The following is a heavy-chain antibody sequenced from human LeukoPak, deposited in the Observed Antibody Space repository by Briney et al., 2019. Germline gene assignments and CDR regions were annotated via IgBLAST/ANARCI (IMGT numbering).Heavy chain of an antibody. CDR2: IKSDGSIT. V-gene: IGHV3-74*01. J-gene: IGHJ4*02. CDR1: GFTFSSYW. CDR3: VRIASYSSGWYDY. D-gene: IGHD6-19*01. Sequence: QPGGSLRLSCAASGFTFSSYWMHWVRQAPGKGLVWVSRIKSDGSITNYADSVKGRFTISRDNVKNTLYLQMNSLSADDTAVYHCVRIASYSSGWYDYWGQGTLVTVSS.